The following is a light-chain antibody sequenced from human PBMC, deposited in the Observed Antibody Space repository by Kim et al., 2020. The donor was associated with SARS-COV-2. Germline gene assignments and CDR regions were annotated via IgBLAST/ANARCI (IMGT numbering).Light chain of an antibody. V-gene: IGKV2-28*01. CDR3: MQALQTRLT. Sequence: DIVMTQSPLSLPVIPGEPASISCRSSQSLLHSIGYNYLDWYLQKPGQSPQLLIYLGSNRASGVPDRFSGSGSGTDFTLNISRVEADDVGVYYCMQALQTRLTFGGGTKVDIK. CDR1: QSLLHSIGYNY. CDR2: LGS. J-gene: IGKJ4*01.